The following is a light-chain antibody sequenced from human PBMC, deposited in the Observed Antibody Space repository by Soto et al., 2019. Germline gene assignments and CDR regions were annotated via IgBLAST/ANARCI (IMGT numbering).Light chain of an antibody. J-gene: IGLJ2*01. CDR3: QAWDSSTAV. CDR2: QDS. V-gene: IGLV3-1*01. CDR1: KLGDKY. Sequence: SSELTQPPSVSVSPGQTASITCSGDKLGDKYACWYQQKPGQSPVLVIYQDSKRPSGIPGRFSGSNSGSTATLTISGTQAIDEADYYCQAWDSSTAVFGGGTQLTVL.